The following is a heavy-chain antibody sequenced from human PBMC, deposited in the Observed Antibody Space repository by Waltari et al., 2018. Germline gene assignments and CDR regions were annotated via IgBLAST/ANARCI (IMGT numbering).Heavy chain of an antibody. D-gene: IGHD4-17*01. CDR1: GGSISRSY. CDR2: IYYSGST. CDR3: ARERVRSLDY. J-gene: IGHJ4*02. Sequence: QVQLQASGPGLVKPSETLSLTCTFSGGSISRSYWSWIRQPPGKGLEWIGYIYYSGSTNYNPSLKSRVTISVDTSKNQFSLKLSSVTAADTAVYYCARERVRSLDYWGQGTLVTVSS. V-gene: IGHV4-59*01.